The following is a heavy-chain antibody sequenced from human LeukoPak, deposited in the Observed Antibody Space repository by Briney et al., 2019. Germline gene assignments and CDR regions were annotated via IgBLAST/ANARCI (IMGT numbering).Heavy chain of an antibody. CDR1: GFPFSTSV. Sequence: GGSLRLSCAASGFPFSTSVMHWVRQAPGKGLEWLSFIRFDGSEKYYADSVKARFSISRDNSMNTLYLQMNSLRPEDTAVYYCAKQGLVPATAGDWGQGTLVTVSS. CDR3: AKQGLVPATAGD. J-gene: IGHJ4*02. D-gene: IGHD2-2*01. CDR2: IRFDGSEK. V-gene: IGHV3-30*02.